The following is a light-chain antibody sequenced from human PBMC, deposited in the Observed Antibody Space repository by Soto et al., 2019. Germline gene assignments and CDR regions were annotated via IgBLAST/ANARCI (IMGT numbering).Light chain of an antibody. CDR3: QQYYSYPPWT. CDR2: AAS. CDR1: QAISNW. Sequence: DIQMTQSPSSVSASVGDRVTITCRASQAISNWLAWYQQKPGKAPKLLIHAASTLQSGVPSRFSGSGSGTDFTLTISCLQSEDFATYYCQQYYSYPPWTFGQGTKVDIK. V-gene: IGKV1-12*01. J-gene: IGKJ1*01.